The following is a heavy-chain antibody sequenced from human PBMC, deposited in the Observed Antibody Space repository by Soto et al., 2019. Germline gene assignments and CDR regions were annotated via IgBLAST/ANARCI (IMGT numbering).Heavy chain of an antibody. V-gene: IGHV3-23*01. J-gene: IGHJ4*02. CDR3: AKALVPALTAKFGY. CDR2: VTASGGGT. Sequence: GGSLRLSCAASGFIFNNYAMTWVRQAPGKGLEWVSTVTASGGGTFYANSVKGRFTISRDNSGNTLHLQMSSLRVEDTALYYCAKALVPALTAKFGYWGQGTLVTASS. D-gene: IGHD5-18*01. CDR1: GFIFNNYA.